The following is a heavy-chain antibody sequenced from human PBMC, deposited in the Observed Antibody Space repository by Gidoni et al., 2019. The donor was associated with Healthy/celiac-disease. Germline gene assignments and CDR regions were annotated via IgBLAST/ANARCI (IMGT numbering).Heavy chain of an antibody. CDR2: ISGSSSTI. Sequence: LEWVSYISGSSSTIYYADSVKGRFTISRDNAKNSLYLQMNSLRDEDTAVYYCASSLLFGYGILGYWGQGTLVTVSS. D-gene: IGHD3-3*01. V-gene: IGHV3-48*02. J-gene: IGHJ4*02. CDR3: ASSLLFGYGILGY.